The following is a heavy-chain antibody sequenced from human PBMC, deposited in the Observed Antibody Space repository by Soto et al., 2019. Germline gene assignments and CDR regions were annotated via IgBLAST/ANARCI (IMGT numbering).Heavy chain of an antibody. J-gene: IGHJ5*02. Sequence: QVQLVQSGAEVKKPGASVKVSCKASGYTFTSYGISWVRQAPGQGLEWMGWISAYNGNTNYAQKLQGRVTMTTDTSTSTAYMELRSLRSDDTAVYYCARSPVKDCSGGSCRFDPWGQGTLVIVSS. D-gene: IGHD2-15*01. CDR1: GYTFTSYG. CDR3: ARSPVKDCSGGSCRFDP. CDR2: ISAYNGNT. V-gene: IGHV1-18*01.